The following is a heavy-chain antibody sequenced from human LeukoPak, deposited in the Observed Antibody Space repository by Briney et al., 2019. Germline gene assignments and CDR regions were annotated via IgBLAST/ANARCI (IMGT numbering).Heavy chain of an antibody. D-gene: IGHD3-3*01. CDR3: ANSQGTIFGVVDY. J-gene: IGHJ4*02. Sequence: GGSLRLSCSASGFTFKSYLMAWVRQAPGKGLEWVSGISGNGVLTYYADSVKGRFTVSRDNSQNILHLQLNNVRAEDSAIHYCANSQGTIFGVVDYWGRGTLVTVSS. V-gene: IGHV3-23*01. CDR2: ISGNGVLT. CDR1: GFTFKSYL.